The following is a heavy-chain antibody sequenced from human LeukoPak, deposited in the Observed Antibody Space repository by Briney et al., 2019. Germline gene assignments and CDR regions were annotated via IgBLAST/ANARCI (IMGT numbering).Heavy chain of an antibody. Sequence: PSETLSLTCTVSGGSFSSTNYYWGWIRRPPGKGLEWIGSIFYSGSTYYNPSLKSRVTISVDTSKNHISLRMSSVTAADTAVYYCARHPSMTTALFDYWGQGTLVTASS. CDR1: GGSFSSTNYY. CDR3: ARHPSMTTALFDY. J-gene: IGHJ4*02. D-gene: IGHD4-17*01. V-gene: IGHV4-39*01. CDR2: IFYSGST.